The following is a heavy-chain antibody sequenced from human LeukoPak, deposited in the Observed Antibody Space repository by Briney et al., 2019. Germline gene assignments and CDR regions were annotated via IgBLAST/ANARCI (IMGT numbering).Heavy chain of an antibody. V-gene: IGHV1-18*04. Sequence: ASVTVSCKASGYTFTSYGISWVRQAPGQGLEWMGWISAYSGNTNYAQKLQGRVTMTTDTSTSTAYMELRSLRSDDTAVYYCARDSLWFGELHHDYWGQGTLVTVSS. CDR1: GYTFTSYG. CDR3: ARDSLWFGELHHDY. CDR2: ISAYSGNT. J-gene: IGHJ4*02. D-gene: IGHD3-10*01.